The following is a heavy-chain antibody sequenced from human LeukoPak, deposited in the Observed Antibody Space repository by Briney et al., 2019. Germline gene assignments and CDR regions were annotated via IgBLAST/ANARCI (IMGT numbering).Heavy chain of an antibody. V-gene: IGHV3-23*01. CDR1: GFTFSNYA. J-gene: IGHJ6*02. Sequence: GGSLRLSCAASGFTFSNYAMGWVRQAPGKGLEWVSAISGSGGNTYYADSVKGRFTISRDNSKNTLYLQMNSLRAEDTAAYYCARGGILYGMDVWGQGTTVTVSS. CDR3: ARGGILYGMDV. D-gene: IGHD6-13*01. CDR2: ISGSGGNT.